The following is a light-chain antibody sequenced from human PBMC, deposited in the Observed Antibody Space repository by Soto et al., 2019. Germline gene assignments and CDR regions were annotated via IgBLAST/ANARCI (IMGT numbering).Light chain of an antibody. J-gene: IGLJ1*01. V-gene: IGLV1-44*01. CDR3: AAWDDSLNGLV. CDR2: NNN. CDR1: SSNIGSNT. Sequence: QSVLTQPPSASGTPGQRGTISCSGSSSNIGSNTVNWYQQLPGTAPKLLIYNNNQRPSVVPDRFSGSKSGTSASLAISGLQSEDEADYYCAAWDDSLNGLVFGTGTKVTVL.